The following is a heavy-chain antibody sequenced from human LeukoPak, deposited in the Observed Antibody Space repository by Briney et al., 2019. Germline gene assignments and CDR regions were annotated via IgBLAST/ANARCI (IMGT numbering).Heavy chain of an antibody. D-gene: IGHD1-14*01. CDR1: GFSFSTRGVA. CDR2: IYWDDDK. CDR3: AHRIVDHDYFDY. Sequence: SGPTLVKPPPTLTLTCTFSGFSFSTRGVAVGWIRQPPGKALEWLTLIYWDDDKRYSSSLKTRPTITQDTSKNQAVLTMTTMDPVDTATYYSAHRIVDHDYFDYWGPGTLVTVSS. J-gene: IGHJ4*02. V-gene: IGHV2-5*02.